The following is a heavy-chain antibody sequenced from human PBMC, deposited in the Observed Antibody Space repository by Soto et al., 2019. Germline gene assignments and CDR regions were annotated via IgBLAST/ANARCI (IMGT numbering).Heavy chain of an antibody. CDR3: AADKDYYDSSGSY. J-gene: IGHJ4*02. CDR1: GVTFTSSA. CDR2: IVVGSGNT. D-gene: IGHD3-22*01. Sequence: SVKVSCKASGVTFTSSAVQWVRQARGQRLEWIGWIVVGSGNTNYAQKFQERVTITRDMSTSTAYMELSSLRSEDTAVYYRAADKDYYDSSGSYWGQGTLVTVSS. V-gene: IGHV1-58*01.